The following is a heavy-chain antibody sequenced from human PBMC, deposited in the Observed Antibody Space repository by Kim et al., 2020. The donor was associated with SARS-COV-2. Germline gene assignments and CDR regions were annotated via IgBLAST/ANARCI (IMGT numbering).Heavy chain of an antibody. CDR1: GFTFSSYG. CDR2: ISYDGTNK. J-gene: IGHJ4*02. V-gene: IGHV3-30*18. D-gene: IGHD6-19*01. Sequence: GGSLRLSCVGSGFTFSSYGLHWVRQAPGKGLEWVAGISYDGTNKYYRDSVKGQFTISRDNSKSTLYLQMNSLRVEDTAIYYCAKGGLAVSGTTGESFDYWGQGTLVTVSS. CDR3: AKGGLAVSGTTGESFDY.